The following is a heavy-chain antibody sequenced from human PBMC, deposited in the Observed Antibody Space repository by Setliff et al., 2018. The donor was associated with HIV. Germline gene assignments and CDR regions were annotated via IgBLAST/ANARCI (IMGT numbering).Heavy chain of an antibody. V-gene: IGHV1-2*02. D-gene: IGHD3-22*01. CDR2: INPNSGGT. CDR1: GYTFTGYH. J-gene: IGHJ4*02. Sequence: ASVKVSCKTSGYTFTGYHMHWVRQAPGQGLEWMGWINPNSGGTIYAQKFQDRVTMTRDTTSSTAYMELSRLRSDDTAVYYCATGRDSSGYYFLADYWGRGTLVTVSS. CDR3: ATGRDSSGYYFLADY.